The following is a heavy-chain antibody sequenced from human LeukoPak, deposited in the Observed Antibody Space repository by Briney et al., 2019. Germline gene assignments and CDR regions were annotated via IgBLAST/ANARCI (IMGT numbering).Heavy chain of an antibody. CDR1: GASISSDY. J-gene: IGHJ4*02. V-gene: IGHV4-4*09. Sequence: SETLSLTCTVSGASISSDYWSWIRQPPGKGLEWIGYVHTSGSTNYNPSLKSRVTISVDTSKNQFSLKLSSVTAADTAVYYCARLVEKEYYFDYWGQGTLVTVSS. D-gene: IGHD2-2*01. CDR3: ARLVEKEYYFDY. CDR2: VHTSGST.